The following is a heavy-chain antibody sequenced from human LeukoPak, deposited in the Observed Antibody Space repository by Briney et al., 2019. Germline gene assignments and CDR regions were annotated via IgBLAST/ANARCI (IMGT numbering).Heavy chain of an antibody. CDR2: ISGSGINT. D-gene: IGHD3-22*01. J-gene: IGHJ1*01. Sequence: GGSLRLSCAASGFTFSGYAMSWVRQAPGKGLEWVSVISGSGINTYHADSVKGRFTISRDNSKNTLYLQMNSLRAEDTAVYYCAKADYYYSNTYRAQFIQHWGQGTLVTVSS. V-gene: IGHV3-23*01. CDR3: AKADYYYSNTYRAQFIQH. CDR1: GFTFSGYA.